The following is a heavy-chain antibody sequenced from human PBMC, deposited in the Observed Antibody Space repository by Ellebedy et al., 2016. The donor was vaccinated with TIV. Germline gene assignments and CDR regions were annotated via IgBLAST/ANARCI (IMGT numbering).Heavy chain of an antibody. Sequence: GGSLRLXXKGSGYSFTSYWIGWVRQMPGKGLEWMGIIYPGDSDTRYSPSFQGQVTISADKSISTAYLQWSSLKASDTAMYYCARRDYYDSSGYYSDPEASPLDYWGQGTLVTVSS. CDR1: GYSFTSYW. J-gene: IGHJ4*02. V-gene: IGHV5-51*01. CDR2: IYPGDSDT. D-gene: IGHD3-22*01. CDR3: ARRDYYDSSGYYSDPEASPLDY.